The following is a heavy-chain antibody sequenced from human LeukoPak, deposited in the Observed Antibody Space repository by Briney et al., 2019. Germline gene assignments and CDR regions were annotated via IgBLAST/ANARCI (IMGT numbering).Heavy chain of an antibody. D-gene: IGHD3-22*01. CDR3: ARVDYDSSGYYWGGSFDY. Sequence: PGGSLRLSCAASGFTLSSYAMSWVRQGPGKGLEWVSAISVSGNTYHADSVKGRFTISRDNSKNTLYLQMNSLRAEDTAVYYCARVDYDSSGYYWGGSFDYWGQGTLVTVSS. CDR2: ISVSGNT. V-gene: IGHV3-23*01. J-gene: IGHJ4*02. CDR1: GFTLSSYA.